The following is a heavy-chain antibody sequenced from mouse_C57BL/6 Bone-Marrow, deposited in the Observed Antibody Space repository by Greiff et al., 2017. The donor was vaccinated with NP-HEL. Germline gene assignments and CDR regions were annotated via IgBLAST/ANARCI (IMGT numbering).Heavy chain of an antibody. D-gene: IGHD1-1*01. V-gene: IGHV5-6*01. CDR1: GFTFSSYG. J-gene: IGHJ2*01. CDR2: ISSGGSYT. Sequence: EVNVVESGGDLVKPGGSLKLSCAASGFTFSSYGMSWVRQTPDKRLEWVATISSGGSYTYYPDSVKGRFTISRDNAKNTLYLQMSSLKSEDTAMYYCAREADYYGSPYFDYWGQGTTLTVSS. CDR3: AREADYYGSPYFDY.